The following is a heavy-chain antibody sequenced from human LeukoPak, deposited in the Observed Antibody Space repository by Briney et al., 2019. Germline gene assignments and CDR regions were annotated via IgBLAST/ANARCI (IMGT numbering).Heavy chain of an antibody. V-gene: IGHV1-2*02. D-gene: IGHD6-19*01. CDR3: ASTQSYSSSQPAVF. Sequence: GASVKVSCKASGYTFTGYYMHWVRQAPGQGLEWMGWINPNSGGTNYAQKFQGRVTMTRDTSISTAYMELSRLRSDDTAVYYCASTQSYSSSQPAVFWGQGTLVTVSS. J-gene: IGHJ4*02. CDR2: INPNSGGT. CDR1: GYTFTGYY.